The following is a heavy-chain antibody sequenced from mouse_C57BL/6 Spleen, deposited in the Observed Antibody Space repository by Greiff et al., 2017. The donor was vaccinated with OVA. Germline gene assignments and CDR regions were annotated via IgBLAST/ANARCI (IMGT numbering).Heavy chain of an antibody. CDR3: ARLGGYDSAMDY. CDR2: ISSGSSTI. D-gene: IGHD2-2*01. V-gene: IGHV5-17*01. CDR1: GFTFSDYG. J-gene: IGHJ4*01. Sequence: EVKLVESGGGLVKPGGSLKLSCAASGFTFSDYGMHWVRQAPEKGLEWVAYISSGSSTIYYADTVKGRFTISRDNAKNTLFLQMTSLRSEDTAMDYCARLGGYDSAMDYWGQGTSVTVSS.